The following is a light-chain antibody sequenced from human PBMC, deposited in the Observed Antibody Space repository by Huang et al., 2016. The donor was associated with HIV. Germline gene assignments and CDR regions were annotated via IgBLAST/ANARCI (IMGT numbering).Light chain of an antibody. J-gene: IGKJ2*01. V-gene: IGKV3-15*01. CDR2: AAS. CDR1: QSVNTN. CDR3: QQYNKWPPEYT. Sequence: VMMSQSPATLAASPGVRVTLSRGASQSVNTNLAWYQPKPGQPPRLLIYAASTRATGVPARFAGSGSGTEFTLTIDSLQSDDFAVYYCQQYNKWPPEYTFGQGTRLEIK.